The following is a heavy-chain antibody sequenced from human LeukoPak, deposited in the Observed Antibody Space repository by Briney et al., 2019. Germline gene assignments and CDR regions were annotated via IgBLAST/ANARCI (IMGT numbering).Heavy chain of an antibody. J-gene: IGHJ5*02. D-gene: IGHD2-15*01. Sequence: AGGSLRLSCVASGFTFADYGMPWVRQAPGKGLEWVAGIYWLGTTYADSVKGRFTISRDDAKNSLYLQMNSLRAEDTALYYCARGYWRLDPWGPGTLVTVSS. CDR3: ARGYWRLDP. CDR1: GFTFADYG. CDR2: IYWLGTT. V-gene: IGHV3-20*04.